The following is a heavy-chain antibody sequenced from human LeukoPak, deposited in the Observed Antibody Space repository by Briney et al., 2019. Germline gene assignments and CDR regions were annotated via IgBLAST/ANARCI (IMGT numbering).Heavy chain of an antibody. D-gene: IGHD3-22*01. CDR1: GFTFSDYY. CDR3: ARGHYYDRSGYYSQCVDY. J-gene: IGHJ4*02. CDR2: ISSSGSTI. V-gene: IGHV3-11*04. Sequence: PGGSLRLSCAASGFTFSDYYMSWIRQAPGKGLEWISYISSSGSTIYYTDSVKGRFTISRDNAKNSLYLQINSLRAEDTAVYYCARGHYYDRSGYYSQCVDYWGQGSLVTVSS.